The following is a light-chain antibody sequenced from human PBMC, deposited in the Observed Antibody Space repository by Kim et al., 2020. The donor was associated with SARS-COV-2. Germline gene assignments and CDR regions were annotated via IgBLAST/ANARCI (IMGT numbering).Light chain of an antibody. CDR1: QDITNY. J-gene: IGKJ4*01. CDR3: QQYSHYPRT. CDR2: AAS. Sequence: DIQMTQSPSSLSASVGDRVAITCRASQDITNYLVWFRQKPGQAPQSLVYAASVLQSGVPPKFSGSGSGTNFSLTIASLQPEDFATYYCQQYSHYPRTFGGGTKLEI. V-gene: IGKV1-16*02.